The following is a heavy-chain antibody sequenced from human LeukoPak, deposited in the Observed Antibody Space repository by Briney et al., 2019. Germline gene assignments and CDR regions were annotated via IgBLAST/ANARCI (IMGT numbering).Heavy chain of an antibody. J-gene: IGHJ4*02. V-gene: IGHV3-48*03. Sequence: GGSLRLSCAASGFTFSSYEMNWVRQAPGKGLEWVSYISSSGSTIYYADSVKGRFTISRDNAKNSLYLQMNSLRAEDTAVFYCARSAIYYYDNNITPELDYWGQGTLVTVSS. CDR2: ISSSGSTI. CDR3: ARSAIYYYDNNITPELDY. D-gene: IGHD3-22*01. CDR1: GFTFSSYE.